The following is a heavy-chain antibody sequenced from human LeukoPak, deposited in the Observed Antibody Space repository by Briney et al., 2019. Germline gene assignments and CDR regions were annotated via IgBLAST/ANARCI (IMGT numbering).Heavy chain of an antibody. V-gene: IGHV3-7*04. Sequence: GGSLRLSCAASGFTFSSYWMSWVRQAPGKGLEWVANIKLDGSEKYYVDSVKGRFTISRDNAKNSLYLQMNSLIAEDTAVYYCARFGIAAAGTTVFDYWGQGTLVTVSS. D-gene: IGHD6-13*01. J-gene: IGHJ4*02. CDR3: ARFGIAAAGTTVFDY. CDR1: GFTFSSYW. CDR2: IKLDGSEK.